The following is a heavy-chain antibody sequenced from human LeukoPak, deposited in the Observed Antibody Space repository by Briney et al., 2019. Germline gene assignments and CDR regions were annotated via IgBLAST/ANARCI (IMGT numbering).Heavy chain of an antibody. J-gene: IGHJ4*02. V-gene: IGHV3-21*01. Sequence: GGSLRLSCAASGFTFSSYSMNWVRQAPGKGLEWVSSISSSSYIYYADSVKGRFTISRDNAKNSLYLQMNSLRAEDTAVYYCARLRSGWYSADYWGQGTLVTVSS. CDR1: GFTFSSYS. D-gene: IGHD6-19*01. CDR2: ISSSSYI. CDR3: ARLRSGWYSADY.